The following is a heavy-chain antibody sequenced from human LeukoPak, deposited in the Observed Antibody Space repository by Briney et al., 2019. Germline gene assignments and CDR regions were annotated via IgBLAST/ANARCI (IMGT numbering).Heavy chain of an antibody. V-gene: IGHV4-39*07. CDR1: GGSISSNSYY. J-gene: IGHJ5*02. CDR2: IYYSGST. CDR3: ARDRKLFCSSGFCNWLDP. Sequence: SETLSLTCTVSGGSISSNSYYWAWLRQPPGRGLEWIGNIYYSGSTSDNPSLKSRVSMALDTSRNQFSLKLTSVTAADTAVYYCARDRKLFCSSGFCNWLDPWGQGTLVTVSS. D-gene: IGHD3-22*01.